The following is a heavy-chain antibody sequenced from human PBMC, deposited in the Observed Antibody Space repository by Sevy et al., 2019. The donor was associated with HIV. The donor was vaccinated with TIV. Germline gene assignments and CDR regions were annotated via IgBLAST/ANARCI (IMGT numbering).Heavy chain of an antibody. CDR2: IWYDGNNK. J-gene: IGHJ4*02. D-gene: IGHD2-21*02. CDR1: GFTFRTYG. Sequence: GGSLRLSCAASGFTFRTYGMQWVRQAPGKGLEWVAFIWYDGNNKYYTDSVKGRFTISRDNSKNTLYLHLNSLRAEDTSVDYCANGDYYFDYWGQGTLVTVSS. V-gene: IGHV3-30*02. CDR3: ANGDYYFDY.